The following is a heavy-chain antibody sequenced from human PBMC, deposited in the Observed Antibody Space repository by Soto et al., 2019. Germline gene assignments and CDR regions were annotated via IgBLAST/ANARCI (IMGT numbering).Heavy chain of an antibody. J-gene: IGHJ4*02. D-gene: IGHD3-10*01. Sequence: QITLKESGPTLVKPTQTLTLTCTFSGFSLSTSGVGVGWIRQPPGKALEWLAFIYWDEDKRYSPSLKSRLTITKDTSKNQVVLTMTIMDPVDTPTYYCARTGVNWGSRGLIDYWGQGTLVPVSS. CDR1: GFSLSTSGVG. CDR2: IYWDEDK. V-gene: IGHV2-5*02. CDR3: ARTGVNWGSRGLIDY.